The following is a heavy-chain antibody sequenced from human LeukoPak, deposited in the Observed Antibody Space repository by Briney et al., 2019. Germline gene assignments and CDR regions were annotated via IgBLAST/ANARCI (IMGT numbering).Heavy chain of an antibody. Sequence: GGSLRLSCAASGLSFSTHGMHWVRQAPGKGLEWVAFIRYDGSNKYYADSVKGRFTISRDNSKNTLYLQMNSLRAEDTAVYYCARGPYIWVGATTYYFDYWGQGTLVTVSS. CDR3: ARGPYIWVGATTYYFDY. CDR2: IRYDGSNK. J-gene: IGHJ4*02. CDR1: GLSFSTHG. V-gene: IGHV3-30*02. D-gene: IGHD1-26*01.